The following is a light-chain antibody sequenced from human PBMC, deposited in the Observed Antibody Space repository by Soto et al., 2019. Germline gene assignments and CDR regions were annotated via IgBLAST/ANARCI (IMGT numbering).Light chain of an antibody. Sequence: QSALTHPASVSWAPGQSISISCTGTRSDVGGYKHVSWYQQHPGKVPRLIIFDVSSRPSGVSHRFSGSKSGDTASLTISGLQAEDEADYYCSSYTSVNLYVFGTGTKVTVL. V-gene: IGLV2-14*03. CDR1: RSDVGGYKH. J-gene: IGLJ1*01. CDR2: DVS. CDR3: SSYTSVNLYV.